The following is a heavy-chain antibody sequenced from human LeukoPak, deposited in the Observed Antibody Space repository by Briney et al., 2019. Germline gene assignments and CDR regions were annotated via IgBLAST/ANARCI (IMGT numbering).Heavy chain of an antibody. J-gene: IGHJ4*02. D-gene: IGHD6-13*01. Sequence: VESLKISCKGSGYSFTSYWICWVRQTPGKGLEWLGIIYPGDSDTRYSPSFQGQVTISAVKSISTAYLQWSSLKASDTAMYYCARPRSYSSSPDYWGQGTLVTVSS. CDR3: ARPRSYSSSPDY. CDR2: IYPGDSDT. V-gene: IGHV5-51*01. CDR1: GYSFTSYW.